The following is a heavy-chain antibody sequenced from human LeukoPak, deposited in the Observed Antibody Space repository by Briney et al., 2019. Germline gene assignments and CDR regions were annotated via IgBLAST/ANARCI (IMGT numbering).Heavy chain of an antibody. V-gene: IGHV3-30*02. Sequence: GGSLRLSCAASGFTFSNYGMHWVRQAPGKGLEWVAFIRSDGSNKYYADSVKGRFTISRDNSKNTLYLQMNSLRAEDTAVYYCARDGCSSTSCRYYYYYYMDVWGKGTTVTVSS. J-gene: IGHJ6*03. CDR3: ARDGCSSTSCRYYYYYYMDV. CDR1: GFTFSNYG. D-gene: IGHD2-2*01. CDR2: IRSDGSNK.